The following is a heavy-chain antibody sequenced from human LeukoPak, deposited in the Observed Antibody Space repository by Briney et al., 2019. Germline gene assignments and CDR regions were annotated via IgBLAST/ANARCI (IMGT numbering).Heavy chain of an antibody. V-gene: IGHV3-21*01. CDR2: ISSSSSYI. D-gene: IGHD2-15*01. CDR1: GFTFSSYS. J-gene: IGHJ6*02. Sequence: GGSLRLSCAASGFTFSSYSMNWVRQAPGKGLEWVSSISSSSSYIYYADSVKGRFTISRDNAKNSLYLQMNSLRAEDTAVYYCARDRSYCSGGSCYYYGMDVWGQGTTVTVSS. CDR3: ARDRSYCSGGSCYYYGMDV.